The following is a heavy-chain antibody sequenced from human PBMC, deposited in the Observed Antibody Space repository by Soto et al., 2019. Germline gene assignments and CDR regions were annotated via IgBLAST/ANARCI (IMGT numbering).Heavy chain of an antibody. J-gene: IGHJ4*02. D-gene: IGHD6-19*01. CDR1: GFKFSIYG. V-gene: IGHV3-48*02. CDR2: ITSDTKTI. Sequence: EVQLVESGGALVQPGGSLRLSCAASGFKFSIYGMNWVRQAPGKGLEWSAYITSDTKTIKYADSVKGRFTISRDNAKNSVSLQMNSLSDEDTAVYYCARSVEGHFDYWGQGTVVTVSS. CDR3: ARSVEGHFDY.